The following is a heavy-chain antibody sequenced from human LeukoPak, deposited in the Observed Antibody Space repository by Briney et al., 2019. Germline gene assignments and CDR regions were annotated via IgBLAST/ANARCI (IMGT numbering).Heavy chain of an antibody. J-gene: IGHJ5*02. V-gene: IGHV1-46*01. CDR3: ARAPGSLDWFDP. Sequence: ASVKVSCKASGYTFTSYYMHWVRQAPGQGLEWMGIINPSGGSTSYAQKFQGRVTMTRDMSTSTVYMELSSLRCEDTAVYYCARAPGSLDWFDPWGQGTLVTVSS. CDR1: GYTFTSYY. CDR2: INPSGGST.